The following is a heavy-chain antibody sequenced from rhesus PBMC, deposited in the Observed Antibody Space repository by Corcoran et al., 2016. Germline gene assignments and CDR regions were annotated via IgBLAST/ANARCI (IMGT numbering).Heavy chain of an antibody. D-gene: IGHD1-44*02. CDR2: INGNSATT. Sequence: QVQLQESGPGLVKPSETLSLTCAVPGASINTYWWNWIRQSPGKGLQWIGEINGNSATTNSTPSLESRVTIATDAAKNLFYLKLTAGTAADTAVYYCAREGGGFDFWGQGVPVTVSS. CDR1: GASINTYW. J-gene: IGHJ4*01. V-gene: IGHV4-80*01. CDR3: AREGGGFDF.